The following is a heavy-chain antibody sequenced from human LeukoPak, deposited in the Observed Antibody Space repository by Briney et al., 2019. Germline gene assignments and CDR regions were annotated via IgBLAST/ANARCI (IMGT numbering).Heavy chain of an antibody. D-gene: IGHD6-19*01. J-gene: IGHJ3*02. Sequence: SETLSLTCTASGGSISNYYWSWIRRPPGKGLEWIGYIYYSGSTNYNASLKSRVTISVDTSKNQFSLKLSSVTAADTALYYCARDRGQWLVHDAFDIWGQGTMVTVSS. V-gene: IGHV4-59*01. CDR1: GGSISNYY. CDR3: ARDRGQWLVHDAFDI. CDR2: IYYSGST.